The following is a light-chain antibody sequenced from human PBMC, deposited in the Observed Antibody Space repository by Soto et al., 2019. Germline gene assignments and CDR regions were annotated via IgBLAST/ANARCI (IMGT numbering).Light chain of an antibody. V-gene: IGKV1-5*01. CDR3: KQYSRYSD. J-gene: IGKJ2*01. CDR1: QTISNL. CDR2: DAS. Sequence: DIQMTQSPSSLSASVGDRVTITCRASQTISNLLAWYQQKPGKAPNLLISDASILESVVLSRVSGSRSGREFTLTISSLQPDEFASYDCKQYSRYSDFGQGTKREIK.